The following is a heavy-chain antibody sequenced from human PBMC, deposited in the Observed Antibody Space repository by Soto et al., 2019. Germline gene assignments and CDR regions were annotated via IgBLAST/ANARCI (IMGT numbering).Heavy chain of an antibody. CDR2: IYYSGST. J-gene: IGHJ4*02. CDR3: ARHKGPFRWLVPSRYYFDY. V-gene: IGHV4-39*01. D-gene: IGHD6-19*01. Sequence: QLQLQESGPGLVKPSETLSLTCTVSGGSISSSSYYWGWIRQPPGKGLEWIGSIYYSGSTYYNPSLKSRVTISVDTSKNQFSLKLSSVTAADTAVYYCARHKGPFRWLVPSRYYFDYWGQGTLVTVSS. CDR1: GGSISSSSYY.